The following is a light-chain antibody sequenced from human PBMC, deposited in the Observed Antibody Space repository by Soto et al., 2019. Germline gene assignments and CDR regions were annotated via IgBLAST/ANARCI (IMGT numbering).Light chain of an antibody. Sequence: DIQMTQSPSSLSASVGDRVTVTCRASQSVSSYLNWYQQKPGKAPKLLIYAASILQSGVPSRFSGSGYGTDFTLTISSLQPEDFATYYCQQSSGTPTWTFGQGTKVDIK. CDR3: QQSSGTPTWT. J-gene: IGKJ1*01. V-gene: IGKV1-39*01. CDR2: AAS. CDR1: QSVSSY.